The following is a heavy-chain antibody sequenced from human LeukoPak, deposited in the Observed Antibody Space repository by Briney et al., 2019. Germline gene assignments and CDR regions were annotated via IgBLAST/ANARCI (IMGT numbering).Heavy chain of an antibody. CDR2: IYHSGST. CDR1: GGSISGGGYY. CDR3: ARGVVVPAARDY. V-gene: IGHV4-30-2*01. Sequence: SQTLSLTCTVSGGSISGGGYYWSWIRQPPGKGLEWIGYIYHSGSTYYSPSLKSRVTISVDRSKNQFSLKLSSVTAADTAVYYCARGVVVPAARDYWGQGTLVTVSS. J-gene: IGHJ4*02. D-gene: IGHD2-2*01.